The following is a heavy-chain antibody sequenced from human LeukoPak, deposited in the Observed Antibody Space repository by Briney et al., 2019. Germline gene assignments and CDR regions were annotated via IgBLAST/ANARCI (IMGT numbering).Heavy chain of an antibody. CDR2: IIPLFGTA. D-gene: IGHD2-2*01. Sequence: SVMVSCKASGGTFSTYAICWVRQAPGQGLEWLGGIIPLFGTADYAQKFQGRVTITADESTSTAYMELSSLRSEDTAVYYCARGSRFLDVVLVPATIGWFDPWGQGTLVTVSS. V-gene: IGHV1-69*13. J-gene: IGHJ5*02. CDR1: GGTFSTYA. CDR3: ARGSRFLDVVLVPATIGWFDP.